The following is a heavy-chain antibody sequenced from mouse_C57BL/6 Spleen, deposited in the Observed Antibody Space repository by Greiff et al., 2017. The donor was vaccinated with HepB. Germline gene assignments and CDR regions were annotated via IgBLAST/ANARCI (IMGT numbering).Heavy chain of an antibody. Sequence: VQLQQPGAELVRPGSSVKLSCKASGYTFTSYWMHWVKQRPIQGLEWIGNIDPSDSETHYNQKFKDKATLTVDKSSSTAYMQLSSLTSEDSAVYYCARLYDGYSYAMDYWGQGTSVTVSS. CDR1: GYTFTSYW. J-gene: IGHJ4*01. D-gene: IGHD2-3*01. V-gene: IGHV1-52*01. CDR2: IDPSDSET. CDR3: ARLYDGYSYAMDY.